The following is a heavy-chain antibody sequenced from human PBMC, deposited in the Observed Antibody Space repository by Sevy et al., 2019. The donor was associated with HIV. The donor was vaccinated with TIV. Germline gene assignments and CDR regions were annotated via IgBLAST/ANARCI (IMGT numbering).Heavy chain of an antibody. J-gene: IGHJ3*02. CDR1: GFTFSSYW. CDR2: IKQDGSEK. D-gene: IGHD2-21*01. V-gene: IGHV3-7*03. Sequence: GGSLRLSCAASGFTFSSYWMSWVRQAPGKGLEWVANIKQDGSEKYYVDSVKGRFTISRDNAKNSLYLQMNSLRAEDTAVYYCARDGPVGMARLFGAFDIWGQGTMVTVSS. CDR3: ARDGPVGMARLFGAFDI.